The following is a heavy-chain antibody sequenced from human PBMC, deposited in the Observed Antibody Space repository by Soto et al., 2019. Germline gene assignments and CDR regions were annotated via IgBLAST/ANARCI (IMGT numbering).Heavy chain of an antibody. CDR1: GFTFSSYS. CDR2: ISSSSSYI. J-gene: IGHJ6*03. CDR3: ARDPRSDCSSTSCPPYYYYYYMDV. D-gene: IGHD2-2*01. V-gene: IGHV3-21*01. Sequence: EVQLVESGGGLVKPGGSLRLSCAASGFTFSSYSMNWVRQAPGKGLEWVSSISSSSSYIYYADSVKGRFTISRDNAKNSLYLQMNSLRAEDTAVYYCARDPRSDCSSTSCPPYYYYYYMDVWGKGTTVTVSS.